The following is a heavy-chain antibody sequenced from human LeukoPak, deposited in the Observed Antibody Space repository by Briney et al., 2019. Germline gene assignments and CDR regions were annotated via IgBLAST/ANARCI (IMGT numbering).Heavy chain of an antibody. CDR3: TRGDGDIVATTFDY. V-gene: IGHV3-49*03. CDR2: IRSKAYGGTT. CDR1: GFTFGDYA. D-gene: IGHD5-12*01. Sequence: GGSLRLSCTASGFTFGDYAMSWFRQAPGKGLEWVGFIRSKAYGGTTEYAASVKGRFTISRDDSKSIAYPQMNSLKTEDTAVYYCTRGDGDIVATTFDYWGQGTLVTVSS. J-gene: IGHJ4*02.